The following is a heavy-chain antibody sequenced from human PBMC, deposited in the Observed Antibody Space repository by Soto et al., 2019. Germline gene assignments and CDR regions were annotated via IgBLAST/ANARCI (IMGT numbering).Heavy chain of an antibody. Sequence: PSETLSLTCTVSGGSISSYYWSWIRQPPGKGLEWIGYIYYSGSTNYNPSLKSRVTISVDTSKNQFSLKLSSVTAADTAVYYCARVDDYCSGGSCLSWRQRTLVTVSS. CDR3: ARVDDYCSGGSCLS. CDR2: IYYSGST. CDR1: GGSISSYY. V-gene: IGHV4-59*01. D-gene: IGHD2-15*01. J-gene: IGHJ5*02.